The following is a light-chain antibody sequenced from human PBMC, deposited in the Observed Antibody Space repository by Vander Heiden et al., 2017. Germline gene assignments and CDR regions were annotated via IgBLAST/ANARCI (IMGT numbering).Light chain of an antibody. J-gene: IGKJ3*01. Sequence: AIPLTQSPSSLSASVGDRVTITCRASQGISSALAWYQQKPGKAPKLLIYDASSLESGVPSRFSGSGSGTDFTLTISSLQPEDFATYYCQQFNRYLLITFGPGTKVDIK. CDR1: QGISSA. CDR3: QQFNRYLLIT. CDR2: DAS. V-gene: IGKV1-13*02.